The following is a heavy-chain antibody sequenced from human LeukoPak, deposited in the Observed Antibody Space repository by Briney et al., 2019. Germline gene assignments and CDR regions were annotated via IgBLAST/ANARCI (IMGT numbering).Heavy chain of an antibody. Sequence: ASVKVSCKASGCTFTSYDINWVRQATGQGLEWMGWMNPNSGNTGYAQKFQGRVTITRNTSISTAYMELSSLRSEDMAVYYCARDRGYCSSTSCYTFDYWGQGTLVTVSS. CDR3: ARDRGYCSSTSCYTFDY. J-gene: IGHJ4*02. V-gene: IGHV1-8*03. D-gene: IGHD2-2*02. CDR1: GCTFTSYD. CDR2: MNPNSGNT.